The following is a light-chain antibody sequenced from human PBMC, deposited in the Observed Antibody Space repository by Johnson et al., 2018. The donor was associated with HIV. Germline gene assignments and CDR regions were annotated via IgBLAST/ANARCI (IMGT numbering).Light chain of an antibody. CDR2: ENN. CDR3: GTWDSGLNTYV. Sequence: QSVLTQPPSVSAAPGQKVTISCSGSSSNIGNNYVSWYQQLPGTAPKLLIYENNKRPSRIPARFSGSKSGTSATLGITGLQTGDEADYYCGTWDSGLNTYVFGTGTKVTAL. J-gene: IGLJ1*01. V-gene: IGLV1-51*02. CDR1: SSNIGNNY.